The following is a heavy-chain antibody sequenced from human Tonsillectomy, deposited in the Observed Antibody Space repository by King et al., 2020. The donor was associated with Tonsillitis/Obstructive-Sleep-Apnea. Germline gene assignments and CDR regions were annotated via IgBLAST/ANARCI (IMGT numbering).Heavy chain of an antibody. V-gene: IGHV3-13*04. D-gene: IGHD2-8*01. CDR1: GFTFSSYD. CDR2: IGTAGDT. CDR3: ARVMSMGGGDAFDI. Sequence: VQLVESGGGLVQPGGSLRLSCAASGFTFSSYDMHWVRQGTGKGLEWVSAIGTAGDTYYPGSVKGRFTISRENAKNSLYLQMNSLRAGDTAVYYCARVMSMGGGDAFDIWGQGTMVAVAS. J-gene: IGHJ3*02.